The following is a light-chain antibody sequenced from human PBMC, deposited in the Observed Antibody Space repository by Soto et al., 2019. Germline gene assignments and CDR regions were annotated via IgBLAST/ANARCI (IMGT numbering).Light chain of an antibody. V-gene: IGKV3-15*01. CDR1: QNIRSN. CDR3: QQRSNWPPWT. J-gene: IGKJ1*01. CDR2: GAS. Sequence: EIVMTQSPATLSVSPGERATLSCRASQNIRSNLAWYQQIPGQAPRLLIHGASTRATGIPARFSGSGSGTEFTLTISGLQSEDVAVYYCQQRSNWPPWTFGQGTKVEIK.